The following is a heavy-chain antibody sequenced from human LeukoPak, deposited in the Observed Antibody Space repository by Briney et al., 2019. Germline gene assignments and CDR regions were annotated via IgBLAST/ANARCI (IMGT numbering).Heavy chain of an antibody. Sequence: ASVKVSCKASGYTFTSYYMHWVRQAPGQGLEWMGIINPSGGSTSYAQKFQGRVTMTRDTSTSTVYMELSSLRSEDTAVYYCARELYCSSTSCRNWFDPWGQGTLVTASS. CDR3: ARELYCSSTSCRNWFDP. J-gene: IGHJ5*02. V-gene: IGHV1-46*01. D-gene: IGHD2-2*01. CDR1: GYTFTSYY. CDR2: INPSGGST.